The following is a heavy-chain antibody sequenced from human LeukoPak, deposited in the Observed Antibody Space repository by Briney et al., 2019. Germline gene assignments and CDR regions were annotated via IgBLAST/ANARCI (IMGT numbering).Heavy chain of an antibody. CDR1: GGFISNHY. CDR2: IYYSGTT. J-gene: IGHJ4*02. CDR3: ARGRDCSSTSCYGVGLDY. Sequence: SETLSLTCSVSGGFISNHYWSWIRQPPGKGPEWIGYIYYSGTTNYNPSLKSRVTISVDTSKNQFSLKLSSVTAADTAVYYCARGRDCSSTSCYGVGLDYWGQGTLVTVSS. D-gene: IGHD2-2*01. V-gene: IGHV4-59*11.